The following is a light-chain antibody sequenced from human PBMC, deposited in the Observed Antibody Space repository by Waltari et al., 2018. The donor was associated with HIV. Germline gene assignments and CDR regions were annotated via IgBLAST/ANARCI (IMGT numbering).Light chain of an antibody. CDR1: YIGSTS. Sequence: SYVLAQPPAVSVAPGQTARIIWWGDYIGSTSVHLYQLRPAEARVLVVYDDSDRHSEIPERFSGSNSGTTATLTISRVEAGDEADYYCQVWYTSTDHGGVFGGGTKLTVL. CDR3: QVWYTSTDHGGV. V-gene: IGLV3-21*02. CDR2: DDS. J-gene: IGLJ2*01.